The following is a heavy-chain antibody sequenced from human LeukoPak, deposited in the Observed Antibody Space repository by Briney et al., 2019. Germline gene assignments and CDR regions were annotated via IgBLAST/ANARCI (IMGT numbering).Heavy chain of an antibody. CDR3: ARAEKRSDAFDI. Sequence: PSETLSLTCTVSGGSIGSYYWSWIRRPPGQGLEWIGYIYYSGSTNYNPSLKSRVTILVDTSKNQFSLKLSSVTAADTAVYYCARAEKRSDAFDIWGQGTVVTVSS. V-gene: IGHV4-59*01. J-gene: IGHJ3*02. CDR2: IYYSGST. CDR1: GGSIGSYY.